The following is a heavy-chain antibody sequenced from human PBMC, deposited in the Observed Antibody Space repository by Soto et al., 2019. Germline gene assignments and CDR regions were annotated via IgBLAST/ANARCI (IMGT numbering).Heavy chain of an antibody. J-gene: IGHJ1*01. D-gene: IGHD3-16*01. V-gene: IGHV3-30*19. Sequence: QVQLVESGGGVVQPGTSLTVSCVGSGFRFRSYVIHWVRQAPGKGLEWVALTSYDGSDRSYADSVRGRFTISRDNSRNTVDLQMDSLRLEDTALYYCARWGTTGGLDVWGQGTLVSVSS. CDR1: GFRFRSYV. CDR2: TSYDGSDR. CDR3: ARWGTTGGLDV.